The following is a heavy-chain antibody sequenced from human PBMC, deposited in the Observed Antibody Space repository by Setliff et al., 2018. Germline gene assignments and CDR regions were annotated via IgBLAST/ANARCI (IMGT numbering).Heavy chain of an antibody. CDR2: LHTSGSI. V-gene: IGHV4-61*02. J-gene: IGHJ4*02. CDR1: GGSISSGTYY. CDR3: VRHLWGRWMAASSDYFDY. D-gene: IGHD3-3*02. Sequence: SETLSLTCTVSGGSISSGTYYWSWIRQPAGKGLEWIGRLHTSGSIDYNPSLKSRVTISVDTSKNQFSLRLRSVTAADTAVYFCVRHLWGRWMAASSDYFDYWGQGSLVTVSS.